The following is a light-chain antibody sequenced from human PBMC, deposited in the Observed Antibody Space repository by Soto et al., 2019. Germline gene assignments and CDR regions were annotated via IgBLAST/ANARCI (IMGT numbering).Light chain of an antibody. V-gene: IGKV1-5*03. CDR2: KAS. J-gene: IGKJ2*01. Sequence: SASVGDRVTITCRASQSISSWLAWYQQKPGKAPKLLIYKASNLESGVPSRFSGSGSGTEFTLTISSLQPDDFAIYYCQQYHSFSNTFGQGTKLEIK. CDR3: QQYHSFSNT. CDR1: QSISSW.